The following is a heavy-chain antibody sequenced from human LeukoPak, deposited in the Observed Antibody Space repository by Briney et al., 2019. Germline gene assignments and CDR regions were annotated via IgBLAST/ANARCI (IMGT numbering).Heavy chain of an antibody. J-gene: IGHJ5*02. CDR1: GFTFSNPW. CDR2: IKSKTDGGTT. V-gene: IGHV3-15*01. Sequence: GGSLRLSCAASGFTFSNPWMSWVRQAPGKGLEWVGRIKSKTDGGTTDYAAPVKGRITISRDDSKNTLYLQMNSLKTEDTAVYYCTTAYYDSSGYYHWGQGTLVTVSS. D-gene: IGHD3-22*01. CDR3: TTAYYDSSGYYH.